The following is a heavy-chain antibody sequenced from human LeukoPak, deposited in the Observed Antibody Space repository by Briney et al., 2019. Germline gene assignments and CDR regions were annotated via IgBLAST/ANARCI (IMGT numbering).Heavy chain of an antibody. CDR1: GFVFTSYG. D-gene: IGHD4-17*01. V-gene: IGHV1-69*13. CDR2: IIPIFGTA. Sequence: SVKVSCKASGFVFTSYGFTWVRQAPGQGLEWMGGIIPIFGTANYAQKFQGRVTITADESTSTAYMELSSLRSEDTAVYYCARSDYGDYNYYFDYWGQGTLVTVSS. CDR3: ARSDYGDYNYYFDY. J-gene: IGHJ4*02.